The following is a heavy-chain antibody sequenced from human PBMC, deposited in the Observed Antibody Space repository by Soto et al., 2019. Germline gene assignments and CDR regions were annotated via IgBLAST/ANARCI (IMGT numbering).Heavy chain of an antibody. V-gene: IGHV3-74*01. J-gene: IGHJ4*02. CDR2: INGDGSST. CDR3: AKDLDSRSSIAAHY. Sequence: GGSLRLSCAATGFTFSNYWMHWVRQAPGKGLVWVSRINGDGSSTNYADSVKGRFTISRDNSKNTLYLQMNSLRAEDTAVYYCAKDLDSRSSIAAHYWGQGTLVTVSS. CDR1: GFTFSNYW. D-gene: IGHD6-6*01.